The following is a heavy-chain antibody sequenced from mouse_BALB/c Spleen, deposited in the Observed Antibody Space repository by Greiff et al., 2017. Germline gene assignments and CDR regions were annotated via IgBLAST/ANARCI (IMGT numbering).Heavy chain of an antibody. V-gene: IGHV1S56*01. CDR3: ARKGDDYDAMDY. CDR1: GYTFTSYY. Sequence: VQLQQSGPELVKPGASVRISCKASGYTFTSYYIHWVKQRPGQGLEWIGWIYPGNVNTKYNEKFKGKATLTADKSSSTAYMQLISLTSEDSAVYFCARKGDDYDAMDYWGQGTSVTVSS. J-gene: IGHJ4*01. CDR2: IYPGNVNT.